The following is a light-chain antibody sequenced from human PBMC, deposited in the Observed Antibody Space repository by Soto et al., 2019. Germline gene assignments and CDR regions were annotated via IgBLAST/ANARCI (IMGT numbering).Light chain of an antibody. CDR2: DAS. Sequence: DIQMTQSPSSLSASVGDRVTITCQASQDISNFLNWYQQKTGKAPNLLIYDASTLETGVPSRFSGSGSGTHFTFTISSLQPEDIATYYCQQYGNLPLTFGGGTKVESK. CDR1: QDISNF. J-gene: IGKJ4*01. V-gene: IGKV1-33*01. CDR3: QQYGNLPLT.